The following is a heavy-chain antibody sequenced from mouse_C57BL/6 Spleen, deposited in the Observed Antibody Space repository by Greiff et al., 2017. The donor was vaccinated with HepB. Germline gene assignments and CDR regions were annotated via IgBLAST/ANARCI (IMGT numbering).Heavy chain of an antibody. D-gene: IGHD1-1*01. J-gene: IGHJ2*01. V-gene: IGHV1-42*01. CDR3: ARFTTVVATSGNYFDY. Sequence: EVQLQESGPELVKPGASVKISCKASGYSFTGYCMNWVKQSPEKSLEWIGEINPSTGGTTYNQKFKAKATLTVDKSSSTAYMQLKSLTSEDSAVYYCARFTTVVATSGNYFDYWGQGTTLTVSS. CDR1: GYSFTGYC. CDR2: INPSTGGT.